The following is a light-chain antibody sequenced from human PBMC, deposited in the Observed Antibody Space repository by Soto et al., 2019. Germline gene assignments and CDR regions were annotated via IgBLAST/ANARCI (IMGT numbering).Light chain of an antibody. CDR1: SSDVGGYNY. V-gene: IGLV2-11*01. Sequence: QSVLTQPRSVSGSPGQSVTISCTGTSSDVGGYNYVSWYQQHPGKAPKLMIYDVSKRPSGVPDRFSGSKSGNTASLTISGLQAEDEADHYCCSYAGSYTFEVFGTGTKVTVL. J-gene: IGLJ1*01. CDR2: DVS. CDR3: CSYAGSYTFEV.